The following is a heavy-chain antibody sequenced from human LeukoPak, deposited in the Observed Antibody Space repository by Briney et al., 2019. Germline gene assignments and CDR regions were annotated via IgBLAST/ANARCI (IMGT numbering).Heavy chain of an antibody. Sequence: PGGSLRLSCAASGFTFSSYGMHWVRQAPGKGLEWVAVISYDGSNKYYADSVKGRFTISRDNSKNTLYLQMNSLRAEDTAVYYCAKENNVDTAIEHWGQGTLVTVSS. CDR2: ISYDGSNK. CDR3: AKENNVDTAIEH. D-gene: IGHD5-18*01. CDR1: GFTFSSYG. J-gene: IGHJ1*01. V-gene: IGHV3-30*18.